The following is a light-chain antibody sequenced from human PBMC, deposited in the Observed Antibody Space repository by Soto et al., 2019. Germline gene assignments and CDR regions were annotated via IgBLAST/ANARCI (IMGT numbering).Light chain of an antibody. CDR3: QHRNFWPLT. Sequence: ENVLTQSPITLSLSPGATATLSCRASQSIGNFLAWYKQKPVQAPRLLIYDASNRATGIPARFSASGSETDFTLTIASLEVEESAVYDCQHRNFWPLTFGPGTMVDIK. V-gene: IGKV3-11*01. CDR1: QSIGNF. CDR2: DAS. J-gene: IGKJ3*01.